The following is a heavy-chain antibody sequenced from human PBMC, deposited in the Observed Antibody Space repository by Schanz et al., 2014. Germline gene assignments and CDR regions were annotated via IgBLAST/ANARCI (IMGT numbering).Heavy chain of an antibody. CDR2: VIPILGVT. Sequence: QVQLVQSGADVKKPGSSVRVSCKASGGTFSRLTFSWVRQAPGQGLEWMGRVIPILGVTHYAQKFQGRVTITADKPTTTAYMELNSLNSDDTGVYYCATLDYADSVSWGQGTLVTVSS. D-gene: IGHD4-17*01. J-gene: IGHJ5*02. CDR3: ATLDYADSVS. CDR1: GGTFSRLT. V-gene: IGHV1-69*02.